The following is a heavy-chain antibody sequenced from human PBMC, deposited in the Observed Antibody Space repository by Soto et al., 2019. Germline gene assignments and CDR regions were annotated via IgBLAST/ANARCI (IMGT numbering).Heavy chain of an antibody. J-gene: IGHJ4*02. CDR2: IYYSGST. D-gene: IGHD3-9*01. CDR3: ARVNVLRYFDWLLYFDY. Sequence: PSETLSLTCTVSGGSISSGDYYWGWIRQPPGKGLEWIGYIYYSGSTYYNPSLKSRVTISVDTSKNQFSLKLSSVTAADTAVYYCARVNVLRYFDWLLYFDYWGQGTLVTVSS. V-gene: IGHV4-30-4*01. CDR1: GGSISSGDYY.